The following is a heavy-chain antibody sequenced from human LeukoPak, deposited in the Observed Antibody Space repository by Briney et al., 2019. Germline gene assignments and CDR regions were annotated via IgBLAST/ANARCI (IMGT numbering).Heavy chain of an antibody. D-gene: IGHD2-2*01. CDR3: ARGHLYCSSTSCYNTATRHYMDV. Sequence: ASVKVSCKVSGYTLTELSMHWVRQAPGKGLEWMGGFDPEDGETIYAQKFQGRVTMAEDTSTDTAYMELSSLRSEDTAVYYCARGHLYCSSTSCYNTATRHYMDVWGKGTTVTVSS. J-gene: IGHJ6*03. V-gene: IGHV1-24*01. CDR2: FDPEDGET. CDR1: GYTLTELS.